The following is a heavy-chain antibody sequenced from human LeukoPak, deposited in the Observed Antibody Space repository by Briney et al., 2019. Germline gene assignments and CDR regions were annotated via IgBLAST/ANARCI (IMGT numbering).Heavy chain of an antibody. J-gene: IGHJ4*02. CDR1: GGSISNY. V-gene: IGHV4-30-2*01. Sequence: SETLSLTCTVSGGSISNYWSWIRQPPGKGLEWIGYIYHSGSTYYNPSLKSRVTISVDRSKNQFSLKLSSVTAADTAVYYCARVVVALYGDYGSVDYWGQGTLVTVSS. CDR3: ARVVVALYGDYGSVDY. CDR2: IYHSGST. D-gene: IGHD4-17*01.